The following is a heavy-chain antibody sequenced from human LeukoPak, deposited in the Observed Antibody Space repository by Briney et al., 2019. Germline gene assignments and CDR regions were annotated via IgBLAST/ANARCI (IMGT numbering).Heavy chain of an antibody. CDR1: GGSINSGSYY. V-gene: IGHV4-61*02. CDR3: AREPPKVDYYMDV. CDR2: ICTSGST. J-gene: IGHJ6*03. D-gene: IGHD2-15*01. Sequence: SQTLSLTCTVSGGSINSGSYYWSWLRQPPGKGLEWIGRICTSGSTNYNPSLRSRLTISVDTSKNQFSLKLSSVTAADTAVYYCAREPPKVDYYMDVWGKGTTVTVSS.